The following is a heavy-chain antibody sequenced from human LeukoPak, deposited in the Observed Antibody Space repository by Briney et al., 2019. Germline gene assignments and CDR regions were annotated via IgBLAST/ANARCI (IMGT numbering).Heavy chain of an antibody. J-gene: IGHJ4*02. D-gene: IGHD5-12*01. Sequence: GRSLRLSCAASGFTFSSYGMHRVRQAPGKGLEWVAVISYDGSNKYYADSVKGRFTISRDNAKDSLSLQMNSLRVDDTAVYYCARERWLQPDYWGQGILVTVSS. V-gene: IGHV3-30*03. CDR1: GFTFSSYG. CDR2: ISYDGSNK. CDR3: ARERWLQPDY.